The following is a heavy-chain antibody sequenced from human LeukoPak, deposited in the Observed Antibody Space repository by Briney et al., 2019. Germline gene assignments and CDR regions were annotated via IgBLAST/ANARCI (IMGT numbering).Heavy chain of an antibody. V-gene: IGHV3-30*14. CDR3: ATDIMGSYYFDY. D-gene: IGHD5-12*01. J-gene: IGHJ4*02. Sequence: GRSLRLSCAASGFTFSSYAMHWVRQAPGKGLEGVAVISYDGSNKYYADSVKGRFTISRDNSKNTLYLQMGSLRAEDMAVYYCATDIMGSYYFDYWGQGTLVTVSS. CDR2: ISYDGSNK. CDR1: GFTFSSYA.